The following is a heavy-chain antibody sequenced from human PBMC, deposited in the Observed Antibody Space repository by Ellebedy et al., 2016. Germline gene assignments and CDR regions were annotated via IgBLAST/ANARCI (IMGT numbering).Heavy chain of an antibody. CDR2: MSYDGNNK. J-gene: IGHJ4*02. D-gene: IGHD6-19*01. CDR1: GFTFSSYG. V-gene: IGHV3-30*03. CDR3: AREDTSGWVY. Sequence: GGSLRLSCAASGFTFSSYGMHWVRQAPGKGLEWVAVMSYDGNNKNYAASVKGRFTISRDNSKNKLYLQMNSLRTEDTAVYYCAREDTSGWVYWGQGTLVTVSS.